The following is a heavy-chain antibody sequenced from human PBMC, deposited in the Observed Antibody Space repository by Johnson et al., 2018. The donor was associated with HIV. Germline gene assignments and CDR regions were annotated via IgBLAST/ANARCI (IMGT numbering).Heavy chain of an antibody. CDR1: GFTFSSYW. D-gene: IGHD3-10*01. CDR3: ARDGGYGSGPPDAFDI. V-gene: IGHV3-74*01. Sequence: EVQLVESGGGLVQPGGSLRLSCVASGFTFSSYWMHWVRQAPGKGLLWVSRINSDGSSTSYADSVTGRFTISRDNARNSLYLQMNSLRAEDTALYYCARDGGYGSGPPDAFDIWGQGTMVTVPS. CDR2: INSDGSST. J-gene: IGHJ3*02.